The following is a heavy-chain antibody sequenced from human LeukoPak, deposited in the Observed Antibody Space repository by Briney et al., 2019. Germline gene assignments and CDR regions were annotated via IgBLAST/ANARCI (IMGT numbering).Heavy chain of an antibody. CDR3: ARVVGLITFGGVIAYYFDY. Sequence: SETLSLTCAVYGGSFSGYYWSWIRQPPGKGLEWIGEINHSGSTNYNPSLKSRVTISVDTSKNQFSLKLSSVTAADTAVYYCARVVGLITFGGVIAYYFDYWGQGTLVTVSS. CDR2: INHSGST. J-gene: IGHJ4*02. CDR1: GGSFSGYY. V-gene: IGHV4-34*01. D-gene: IGHD3-16*02.